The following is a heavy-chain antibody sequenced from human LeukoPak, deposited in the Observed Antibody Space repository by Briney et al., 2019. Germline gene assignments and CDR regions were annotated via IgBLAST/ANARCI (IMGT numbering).Heavy chain of an antibody. J-gene: IGHJ4*02. CDR1: GFTFSSYS. CDR3: ARDPYDSSSWYYY. V-gene: IGHV3-21*01. CDR2: ISSSSSYI. Sequence: GGSLRLSCAASGFTFSSYSMNWVRQAPGKGLEWVSSISSSSSYIYYADSVKGRFTISRDNAKNSLYLQMNSLRAEDTAVYYCARDPYDSSSWYYYWGQGTLVTVSS. D-gene: IGHD6-13*01.